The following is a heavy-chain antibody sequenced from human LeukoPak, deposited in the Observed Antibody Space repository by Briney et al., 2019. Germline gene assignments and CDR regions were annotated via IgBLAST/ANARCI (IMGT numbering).Heavy chain of an antibody. J-gene: IGHJ4*02. CDR1: GGSFSASY. CDR3: ARFVVVPAAMRGGFDY. D-gene: IGHD2-2*01. Sequence: PSETLSLTCAVYGGSFSASYWSWIRQPPGKGLEWIGEINHSGSTNYNPSLKSRVTISVDTSKNQFSLKLSSVTAADTAVYYCARFVVVPAAMRGGFDYWGQGTLVTVSS. CDR2: INHSGST. V-gene: IGHV4-34*01.